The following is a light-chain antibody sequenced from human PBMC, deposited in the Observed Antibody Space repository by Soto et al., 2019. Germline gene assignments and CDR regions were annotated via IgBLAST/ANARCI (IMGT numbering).Light chain of an antibody. V-gene: IGLV2-14*01. CDR1: SSDVGRYNY. J-gene: IGLJ1*01. Sequence: QSALTQPASVSGSPGQSITISCTGTSSDVGRYNYVSWHQQRPGQVPRLMIYDVNNRPSGVSNRFSGSKSDNTASLTISGLQAEDEADYYCSSYTSSSTRVFGTGTKVTVL. CDR2: DVN. CDR3: SSYTSSSTRV.